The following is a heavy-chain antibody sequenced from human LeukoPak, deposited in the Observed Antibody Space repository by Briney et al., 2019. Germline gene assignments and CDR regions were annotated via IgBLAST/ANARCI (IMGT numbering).Heavy chain of an antibody. Sequence: PGGSLRLSCAASGFTFSSYAMGWVRQAPGKGLEWVGRIKSKTDGGTTDYAAPVKGRFTISRDDSKNTLYLQMNSLKTEDTAVYYCTTDLSSWYPDYWGQGTLVTVSS. CDR1: GFTFSSYA. J-gene: IGHJ4*02. CDR2: IKSKTDGGTT. V-gene: IGHV3-15*01. D-gene: IGHD6-13*01. CDR3: TTDLSSWYPDY.